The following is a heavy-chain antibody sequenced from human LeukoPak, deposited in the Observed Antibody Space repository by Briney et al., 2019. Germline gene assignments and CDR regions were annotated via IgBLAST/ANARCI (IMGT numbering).Heavy chain of an antibody. CDR1: GGSISSSSYY. J-gene: IGHJ5*02. CDR2: IYYSGST. CDR3: ARRLLWFGDPRGWFDP. V-gene: IGHV4-39*01. D-gene: IGHD3-10*01. Sequence: SETLSLTCTVSGGSISSSSYYWGWIRQPPGKGLEWIGSIYYSGSTYCNPSLKSRVTISVDTSKNQFSLKLSSVTAADTAVYYCARRLLWFGDPRGWFDPWGQGTLVTVSS.